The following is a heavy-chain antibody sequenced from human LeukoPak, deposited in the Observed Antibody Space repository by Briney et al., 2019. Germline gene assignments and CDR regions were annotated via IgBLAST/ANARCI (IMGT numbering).Heavy chain of an antibody. J-gene: IGHJ4*02. CDR3: AKTGSNFYFFDY. D-gene: IGHD6-13*01. V-gene: IGHV3-30*02. CDR2: ILYDGSTK. CDR1: GFTFSSYA. Sequence: GGSLRLSCAASGFTFSSYAMHWVRQAPGKGLEWVTFILYDGSTKDYADSVKGRFTISRDNSKNTLYLQMNSLRAEDTAVYYCAKTGSNFYFFDYWGQGTLVTVSS.